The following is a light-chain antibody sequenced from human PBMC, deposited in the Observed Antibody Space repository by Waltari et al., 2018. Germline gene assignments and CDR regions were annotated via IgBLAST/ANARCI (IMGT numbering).Light chain of an antibody. V-gene: IGLV2-23*02. J-gene: IGLJ2*01. CDR1: SSNIGKYKL. CDR3: CSYAGGGSLI. Sequence: QSALTQPASVSGSPGQSITISCTGDSSNIGKYKLISWYQLSPGKAPNLVIFEVYKQPSGASIRFSGAKSGNTASLTISGLQADDEGDYYCCSYAGGGSLIFGGGTKLTV. CDR2: EVY.